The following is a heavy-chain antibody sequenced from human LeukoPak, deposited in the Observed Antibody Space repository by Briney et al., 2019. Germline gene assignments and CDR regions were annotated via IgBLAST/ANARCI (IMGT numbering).Heavy chain of an antibody. Sequence: SEALSLTCTVSGGSISSGDYYWSWIRQPPGKGLEWIGYIYYSGSTYYNPSLKSRVTILVDTSKNQFSLKLSSVTAADTAVYYCARGRGTADYWGQGTLVTVSS. CDR3: ARGRGTADY. CDR1: GGSISSGDYY. D-gene: IGHD2-21*02. CDR2: IYYSGST. V-gene: IGHV4-30-4*01. J-gene: IGHJ4*02.